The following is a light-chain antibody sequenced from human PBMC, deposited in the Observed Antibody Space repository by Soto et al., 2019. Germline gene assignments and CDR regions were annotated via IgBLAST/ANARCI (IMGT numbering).Light chain of an antibody. Sequence: ETVMTQSPATLSVSPWERATLSCRASQSVSSNLAWYQQKPGQPPRLLLYDISTRATGIPTRLSGSGSGTEFTLTISSLQSEDFAVYYCQQYNSWPLTFGGGTKV. CDR3: QQYNSWPLT. V-gene: IGKV3D-15*01. CDR1: QSVSSN. J-gene: IGKJ4*01. CDR2: DIS.